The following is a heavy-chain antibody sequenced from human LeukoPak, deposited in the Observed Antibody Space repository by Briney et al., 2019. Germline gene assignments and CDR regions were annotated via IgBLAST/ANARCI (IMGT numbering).Heavy chain of an antibody. D-gene: IGHD6-19*01. Sequence: GGSLRLSCAASGFTFSSYSMNWVRQAPGRGLEWVSSISSSSSYIYYADSVKGRFTISRDNAKNSLYLQMNSLRAEDTAVYYCARMGIAVADAFDIWGQGTMVTVSS. V-gene: IGHV3-21*01. CDR3: ARMGIAVADAFDI. CDR1: GFTFSSYS. CDR2: ISSSSSYI. J-gene: IGHJ3*02.